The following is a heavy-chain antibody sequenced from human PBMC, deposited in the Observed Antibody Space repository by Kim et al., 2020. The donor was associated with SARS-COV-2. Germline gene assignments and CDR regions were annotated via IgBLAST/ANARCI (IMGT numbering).Heavy chain of an antibody. D-gene: IGHD3-10*01. CDR3: TRDSYGGPTPDGFDV. J-gene: IGHJ3*01. Sequence: GGSLRLSCTASGFNFGDYSMTWVRQAPGKGLEWVGFISAKRYGMPTEYSAYVKGRFTISSDHSKSIAHLQMNNLKTDDTAVYYCTRDSYGGPTPDGFDVCGGGALVTVS. CDR1: GFNFGDYS. CDR2: ISAKRYGMPT. V-gene: IGHV3-49*04.